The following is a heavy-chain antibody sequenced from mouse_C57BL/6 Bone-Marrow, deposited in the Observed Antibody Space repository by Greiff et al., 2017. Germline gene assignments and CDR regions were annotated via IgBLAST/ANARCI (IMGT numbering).Heavy chain of an antibody. Sequence: EVQLQQSGPVLVKPGASVKMSCKASGYTFTDYYMNWVKQSHGKSLEWIGVINPYNGGTSYNQKFKGKATLTVDKSSSTAYMELNSLTSEDSAVYYCASPVYGSSPFDYWGQGTTLTVSS. CDR2: INPYNGGT. CDR1: GYTFTDYY. J-gene: IGHJ2*01. D-gene: IGHD1-1*01. V-gene: IGHV1-19*01. CDR3: ASPVYGSSPFDY.